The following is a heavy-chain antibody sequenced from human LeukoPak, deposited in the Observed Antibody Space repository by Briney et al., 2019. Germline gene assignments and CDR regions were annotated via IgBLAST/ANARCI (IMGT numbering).Heavy chain of an antibody. Sequence: ASVKVSCKVSGYTLTELSMHWVRQAPGKGLEWMGGFDPEDGETIYAQKFQGRVTITADESTSTAYMELSSLRSEDTAVYYCVGGEGAFDIWGQGTMVTVSS. V-gene: IGHV1-24*01. J-gene: IGHJ3*02. CDR2: FDPEDGET. CDR1: GYTLTELS. D-gene: IGHD3-10*01. CDR3: VGGEGAFDI.